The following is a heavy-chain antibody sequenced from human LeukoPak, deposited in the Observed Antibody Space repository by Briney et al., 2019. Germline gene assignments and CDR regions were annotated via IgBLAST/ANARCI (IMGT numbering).Heavy chain of an antibody. CDR3: ARDMGYYDSSGYYLY. V-gene: IGHV1-69*05. CDR2: ITPIFGTA. J-gene: IGHJ4*02. Sequence: SVKVSCKASGGTFSSYAISWVRQAPGQGLEWMGRITPIFGTANYAQKFQGRVTITTDESTSTAYMELSSLRSEDTAVYYCARDMGYYDSSGYYLYWGQGTLVTVSS. CDR1: GGTFSSYA. D-gene: IGHD3-22*01.